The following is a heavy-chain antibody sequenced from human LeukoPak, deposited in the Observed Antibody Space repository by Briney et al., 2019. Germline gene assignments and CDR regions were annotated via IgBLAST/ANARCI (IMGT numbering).Heavy chain of an antibody. V-gene: IGHV3-23*01. J-gene: IGHJ4*02. D-gene: IGHD6-13*01. Sequence: GGSLRLSCAASGFSFSNYAMSWVRETPGKGLECGSVISGSVGGTYYAESVKGRFTISRDNSKNTLYLHMNSLRAEDTAVYHCAKDRLDGAAAEYWGQGTLVTVSS. CDR1: GFSFSNYA. CDR3: AKDRLDGAAAEY. CDR2: ISGSVGGT.